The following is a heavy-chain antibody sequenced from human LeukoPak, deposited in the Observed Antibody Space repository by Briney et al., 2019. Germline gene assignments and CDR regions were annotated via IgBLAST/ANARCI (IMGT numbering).Heavy chain of an antibody. CDR1: GYTFTSYD. D-gene: IGHD6-19*01. CDR2: MNPNSGST. CDR3: ARGRYSSGWFLTRRGFDY. Sequence: ASVKVSCKASGYTFTSYDINWVRQATGQGLEWMGWMNPNSGSTGYAQKFQGRVAMTRNTSISTAYMELSSLRSEDTAVYYCARGRYSSGWFLTRRGFDYWGQGTLVTVSS. J-gene: IGHJ4*02. V-gene: IGHV1-8*01.